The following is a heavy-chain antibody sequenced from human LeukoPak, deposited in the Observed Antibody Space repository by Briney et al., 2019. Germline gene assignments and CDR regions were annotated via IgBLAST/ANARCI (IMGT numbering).Heavy chain of an antibody. CDR1: GGSISSYY. CDR3: ARDRGYSSSWYYFDY. CDR2: IYTRGST. J-gene: IGHJ4*02. Sequence: PSETLSLTCTVSGGSISSYYWSWIRQPAGKGLEWIGRIYTRGSTNYNPSLKSRVTMSVDTSKNQFSLKLSSVTAADTAVYYCARDRGYSSSWYYFDYWGQGTLVTVSS. V-gene: IGHV4-4*07. D-gene: IGHD6-13*01.